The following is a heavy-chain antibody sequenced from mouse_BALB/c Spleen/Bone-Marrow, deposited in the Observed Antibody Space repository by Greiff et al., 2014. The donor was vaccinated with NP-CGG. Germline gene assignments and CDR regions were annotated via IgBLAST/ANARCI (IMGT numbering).Heavy chain of an antibody. V-gene: IGHV1-61*01. CDR3: ARGYGNSVAWFAY. D-gene: IGHD2-10*02. J-gene: IGHJ3*01. Sequence: QVQLKQSGAELVRPGTSVKLSCKASGYTFTTYWMNWVRQRPGQGLEWIGMIDPSDSETNYNQMFKDKATLTVDKSSSTAYMQLGSLTSEDSAVYYCARGYGNSVAWFAYWGQGTLVTVSA. CDR2: IDPSDSET. CDR1: GYTFTTYW.